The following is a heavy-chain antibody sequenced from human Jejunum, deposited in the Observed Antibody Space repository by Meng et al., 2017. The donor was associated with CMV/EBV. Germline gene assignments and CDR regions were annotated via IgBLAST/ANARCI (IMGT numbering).Heavy chain of an antibody. J-gene: IGHJ4*02. Sequence: VSCKASGYTFAIYGIHWVRQAPGQRREWMGWVNPGNGKTKYSKEFQGRVTITRETSATTVHMELSSLRSDDTAIYYCVRVAGWRFDNWGQGTLVTVSS. D-gene: IGHD5-24*01. CDR1: GYTFAIYG. CDR2: VNPGNGKT. CDR3: VRVAGWRFDN. V-gene: IGHV1-3*01.